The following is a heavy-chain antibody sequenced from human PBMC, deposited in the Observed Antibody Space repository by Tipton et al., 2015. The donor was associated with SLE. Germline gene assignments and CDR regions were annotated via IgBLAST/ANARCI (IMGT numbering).Heavy chain of an antibody. V-gene: IGHV3-48*03. D-gene: IGHD2-15*01. CDR1: GFTFSSYE. CDR2: ISSSGSTI. Sequence: GSLRLSCAASGFTFSSYEMNWVRQAPGKGLEWVSYISSSGSTIYYADSVKGRFTISRDNAKNSLYLQMNSLRAEDTAVYYCARDCGSCWNGMDGWGQGTTVTVSS. J-gene: IGHJ6*02. CDR3: ARDCGSCWNGMDG.